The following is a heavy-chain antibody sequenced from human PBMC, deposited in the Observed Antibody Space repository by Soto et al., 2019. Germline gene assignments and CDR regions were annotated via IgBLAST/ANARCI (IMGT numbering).Heavy chain of an antibody. CDR1: GYSLTSYY. J-gene: IGHJ4*02. V-gene: IGHV1-46*01. D-gene: IGHD3-3*01. CDR2: INPRIGST. Sequence: QVQLVQSGAEAKKPGASVRVSCQALGYSLTSYYMHWVRQAPGQGLEWMGMINPRIGSTSYTQKFHDRVTMTRDTSTSTVYMELSSLRSEDTAIYYCARGFAYRDSTFWNYYCDYWGQGTPVTVSS. CDR3: ARGFAYRDSTFWNYYCDY.